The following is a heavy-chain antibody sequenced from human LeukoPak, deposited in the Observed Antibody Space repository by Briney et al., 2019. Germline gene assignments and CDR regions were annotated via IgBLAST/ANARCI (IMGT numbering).Heavy chain of an antibody. J-gene: IGHJ6*03. CDR1: GGSISSYY. V-gene: IGHV4-4*09. D-gene: IGHD2-21*01. CDR2: LYTSGSN. CDR3: AKCGFDYYYFMHV. Sequence: SETLSLTCTVSGGSISSYYWSSIRQPPGKGLEWMGYLYTSGSNNYRPSLEGRVPISVDTSKNHFSLKLSPVATGDPAVYFLAKCGFDYYYFMHVWPKSPAHTVPS.